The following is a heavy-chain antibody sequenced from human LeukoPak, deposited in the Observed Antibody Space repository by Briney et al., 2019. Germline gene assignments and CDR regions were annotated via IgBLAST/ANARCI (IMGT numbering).Heavy chain of an antibody. CDR2: INSDGSST. Sequence: GGSLRLSCAASGFTFSNYGVHWVRQAPGKGLVWVSRINSDGSSTSYADSVKGRFTISRDNAKNTLYLQMNSLRAEDTAVYYCARDPMGDYYYYMDVWGKGTTVTISS. J-gene: IGHJ6*03. CDR3: ARDPMGDYYYYMDV. D-gene: IGHD5-24*01. CDR1: GFTFSNYG. V-gene: IGHV3-74*01.